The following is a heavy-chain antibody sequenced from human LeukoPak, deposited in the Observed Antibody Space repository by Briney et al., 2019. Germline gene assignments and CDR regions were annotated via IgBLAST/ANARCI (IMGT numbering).Heavy chain of an antibody. CDR2: ISGSGAST. J-gene: IGHJ5*02. Sequence: GGSLRLSCAASGFTFSTYAMTWVRQAPGKGLQWVSGISGSGASTYYADSVRGRFTISRDNSKNTLYLQINSLRAEDSAVYHCAKGASSGWLLYGFDPWGQGTLVTVSS. CDR1: GFTFSTYA. D-gene: IGHD6-19*01. V-gene: IGHV3-23*01. CDR3: AKGASSGWLLYGFDP.